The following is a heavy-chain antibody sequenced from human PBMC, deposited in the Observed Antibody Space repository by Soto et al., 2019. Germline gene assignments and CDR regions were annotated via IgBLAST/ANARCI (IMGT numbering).Heavy chain of an antibody. CDR2: ISGRGGST. V-gene: IGHV3-23*01. D-gene: IGHD3-22*01. J-gene: IGHJ5*02. CDR3: AKATMTLVVIRLDT. Sequence: GGSLRLSCAASGFTFSNYAMNWVRQAPGKGLEWVSTISGRGGSTYYADSVKGRFTISRDNSKNILYLQMNSLRAEDTAVYYCAKATMTLVVIRLDTWGQGTLVTVSS. CDR1: GFTFSNYA.